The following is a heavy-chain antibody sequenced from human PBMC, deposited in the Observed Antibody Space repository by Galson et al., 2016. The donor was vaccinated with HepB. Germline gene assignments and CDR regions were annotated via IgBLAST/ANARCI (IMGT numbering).Heavy chain of an antibody. CDR3: AKALMPVKGPLDY. Sequence: SLRLSCAASGYTFTNFAITWVRQAPGKSLGWVSTISGSGTITNFADSVKGRFTISRDKSKNTVYLQMDNLRAEDTAIFYCAKALMPVKGPLDYWGPGTLVTASS. D-gene: IGHD2-8*01. J-gene: IGHJ4*02. CDR1: GYTFTNFA. CDR2: ISGSGTIT. V-gene: IGHV3-23*01.